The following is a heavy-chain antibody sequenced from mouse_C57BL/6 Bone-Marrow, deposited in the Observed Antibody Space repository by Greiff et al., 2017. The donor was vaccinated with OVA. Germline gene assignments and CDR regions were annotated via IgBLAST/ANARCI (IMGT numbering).Heavy chain of an antibody. CDR3: ANHYYGSSSFAY. V-gene: IGHV1-81*01. CDR1: GYTFTSYG. D-gene: IGHD1-1*01. Sequence: AQLQQSGAELARPGASVKLSCKASGYTFTSYGISWVKQRTGQGLEWIGEIYPRSGNTYYNEKFKGKATLTADKSSSTAYMELRSLTSEDSAVYFCANHYYGSSSFAYWGQGTLVTVSA. CDR2: IYPRSGNT. J-gene: IGHJ3*01.